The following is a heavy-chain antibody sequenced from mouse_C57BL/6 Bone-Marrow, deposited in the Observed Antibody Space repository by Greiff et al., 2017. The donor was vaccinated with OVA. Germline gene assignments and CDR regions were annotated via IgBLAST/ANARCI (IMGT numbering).Heavy chain of an antibody. D-gene: IGHD2-1*01. CDR3: TRLLDAMDY. V-gene: IGHV5-9-1*02. Sequence: EVKLMESGAGLVKPGGSLKLSCAASGFTFSSYAMSWVRQTPEKRLEWVAYISSGGDYIYYADTVKGRFTISRDNARNTLYLQMSGLKSEDTAMYYCTRLLDAMDYWGQGTSVTVSS. CDR2: ISSGGDYI. CDR1: GFTFSSYA. J-gene: IGHJ4*01.